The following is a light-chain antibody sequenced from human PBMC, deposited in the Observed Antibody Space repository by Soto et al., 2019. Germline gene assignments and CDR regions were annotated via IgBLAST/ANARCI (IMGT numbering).Light chain of an antibody. CDR1: TNDVGYFNY. CDR2: DVN. J-gene: IGLJ7*01. V-gene: IGLV2-11*01. Sequence: QSALTQPRSVSGSPGQSVTISCTGTTNDVGYFNYVSWYQQHPGKAPKLIIYDVNMRPSGVPDRFSGSKSGNTASLTISGLQAEDEAAYYCCSYAGSYTFYVFGSGTQLTVL. CDR3: CSYAGSYTFYV.